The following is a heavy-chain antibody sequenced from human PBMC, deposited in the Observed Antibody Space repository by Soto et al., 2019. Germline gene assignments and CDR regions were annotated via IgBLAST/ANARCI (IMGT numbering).Heavy chain of an antibody. Sequence: QVQLVESGGGVVQPGRSLRLSCAASGFTCSSYGMHWVRQAPGKGLEWVAVISYDGSNKYYADSVKGRFTISRDNSKNTLYLQMNSLRAEDTAVYYCANSRGFGSGYFFDYWGQGTLVTVSS. V-gene: IGHV3-30*18. D-gene: IGHD3-22*01. CDR1: GFTCSSYG. CDR3: ANSRGFGSGYFFDY. CDR2: ISYDGSNK. J-gene: IGHJ4*02.